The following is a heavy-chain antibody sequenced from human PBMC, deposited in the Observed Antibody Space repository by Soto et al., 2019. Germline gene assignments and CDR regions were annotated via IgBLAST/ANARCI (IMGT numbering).Heavy chain of an antibody. D-gene: IGHD3-16*01. V-gene: IGHV3-11*01. J-gene: IGHJ5*02. CDR1: GIVFSDY. Sequence: QVQLVESGGGLVKPGGSLRLSCAASGIVFSDYMSWVRQAPGKGLEWLSYISGSGRTIYSADSVKGRFTISRDNATNSLYLQMNNVRTEDTAVYYCARVPFPWGGFAPWGQGTLFTVSS. CDR2: ISGSGRTI. CDR3: ARVPFPWGGFAP.